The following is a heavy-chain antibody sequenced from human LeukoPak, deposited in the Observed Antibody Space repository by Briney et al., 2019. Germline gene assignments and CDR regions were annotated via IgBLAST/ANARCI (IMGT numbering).Heavy chain of an antibody. CDR3: ARDLKVTDYVWGSYRRTLNYYFDY. Sequence: ASVKVSCKASGYTFTGYYMHWVRQAPGQGLEWMGWINPNSGGTNYAQKFQGRVTMTRDTSISTAYMELGRLRSDDTAVYYCARDLKVTDYVWGSYRRTLNYYFDYWGQGTLVTVSS. V-gene: IGHV1-2*02. J-gene: IGHJ4*02. D-gene: IGHD3-16*02. CDR2: INPNSGGT. CDR1: GYTFTGYY.